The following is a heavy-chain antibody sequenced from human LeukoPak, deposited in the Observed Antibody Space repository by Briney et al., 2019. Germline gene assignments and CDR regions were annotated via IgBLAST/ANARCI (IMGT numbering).Heavy chain of an antibody. CDR1: GGSVSSGIYY. CDR3: ARGITAFRGPLNWFDP. J-gene: IGHJ5*02. D-gene: IGHD3-10*01. CDR2: ILYSGST. Sequence: GSLRLSCTVSGGSVSSGIYYWTWIRQPPGKGLEWIGYILYSGSTDYNPSLKSRVTISVDTSKNQFSLKLGSVTAADTALYFCARGITAFRGPLNWFDPWGQGTLVTVSS. V-gene: IGHV4-61*01.